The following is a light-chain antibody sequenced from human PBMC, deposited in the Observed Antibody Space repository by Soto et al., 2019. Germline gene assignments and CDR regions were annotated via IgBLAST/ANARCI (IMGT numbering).Light chain of an antibody. CDR1: DIGDKS. CDR3: QVWDSSSDHWV. CDR2: DDT. J-gene: IGLJ3*02. V-gene: IGLV3-21*02. Sequence: SYELTQPPSVSVAPGQTARITCGGNDIGDKSVHWYQQKPGQAPLLVVYDDTDRPSGLPERFSGSNSGNTATLTISRVEAGDEADYYCQVWDSSSDHWVFGGGTKLTVL.